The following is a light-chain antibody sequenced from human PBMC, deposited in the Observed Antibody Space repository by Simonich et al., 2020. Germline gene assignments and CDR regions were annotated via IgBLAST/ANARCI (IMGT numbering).Light chain of an antibody. Sequence: DIVMTQSPDSLAVSLGERATINCKPSQSVLYSSTNKNYLAWYQQKPGQPPKLVIYWASTRESGVPDRFSGSGSGTDFTLTISSLQAEDVAVYYCQQYYSTPYTFGQGTKLEIK. CDR2: WAS. V-gene: IGKV4-1*01. CDR3: QQYYSTPYT. J-gene: IGKJ2*01. CDR1: QSVLYSSTNKNY.